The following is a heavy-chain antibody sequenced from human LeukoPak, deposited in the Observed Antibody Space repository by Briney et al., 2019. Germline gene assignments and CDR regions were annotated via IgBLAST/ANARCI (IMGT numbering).Heavy chain of an antibody. Sequence: PPETLSLTCAVSVGYISSYYCTWIRQSPGKGLEWIGNVFYSGSTNYNPSLKSRVTISTDTSKNHFSLKLTSVTAADTAVYFCASGTVSGVIAQRSFHYWGRGGLVSVCS. D-gene: IGHD3-16*02. J-gene: IGHJ4*01. CDR3: ASGTVSGVIAQRSFHY. CDR1: VGYISSYY. V-gene: IGHV4-59*01. CDR2: VFYSGST.